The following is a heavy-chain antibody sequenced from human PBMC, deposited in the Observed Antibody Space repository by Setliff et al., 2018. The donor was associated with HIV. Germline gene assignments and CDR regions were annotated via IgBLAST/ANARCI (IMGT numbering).Heavy chain of an antibody. CDR2: ISAGGGGT. CDR1: GFTFSGYG. D-gene: IGHD2-15*01. CDR3: ARLGIGRYCNISSCYLKQ. Sequence: LRLSCAVSGFTFSGYGMSWVRQASGKGLEWVSGISAGGGGTNYADSVKGRFTISRDNSKNTLYLQMNSLRAEDTAVYYCARLGIGRYCNISSCYLKQWGQGTLVTVSS. V-gene: IGHV3-23*01. J-gene: IGHJ1*01.